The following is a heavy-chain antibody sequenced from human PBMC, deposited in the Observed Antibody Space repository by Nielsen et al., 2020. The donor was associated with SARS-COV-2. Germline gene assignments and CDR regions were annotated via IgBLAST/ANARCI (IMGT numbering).Heavy chain of an antibody. D-gene: IGHD1-26*01. CDR3: AKVSGSYYVFDY. Sequence: GGSLRLSCAASGFTFSSYGMHWVRQAPGKGLEWVAVISYDGSNKYYADSVKGRFTISRDNSKNTLYLQMNSLRAEDTAVYYCAKVSGSYYVFDYWGQGTLVTVSS. V-gene: IGHV3-30*18. CDR2: ISYDGSNK. J-gene: IGHJ4*02. CDR1: GFTFSSYG.